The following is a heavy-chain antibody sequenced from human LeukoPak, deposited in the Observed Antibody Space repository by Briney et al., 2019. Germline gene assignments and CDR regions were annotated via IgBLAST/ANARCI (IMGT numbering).Heavy chain of an antibody. CDR3: ARAAAAGSIDY. Sequence: ASVKVSCKTSGGTFSSYAISWVRQAPGQGLEWMGRIIPILGIANYAQKFQGRVTITADKSTSTAYMELSSLRSEDTAVYYCARAAAAGSIDYWGQGTLVTVSS. V-gene: IGHV1-69*04. CDR2: IIPILGIA. J-gene: IGHJ4*02. D-gene: IGHD6-13*01. CDR1: GGTFSSYA.